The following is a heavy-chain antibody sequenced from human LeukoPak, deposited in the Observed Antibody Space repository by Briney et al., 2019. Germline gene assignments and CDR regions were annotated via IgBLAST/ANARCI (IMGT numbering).Heavy chain of an antibody. Sequence: SETLSLTCTVSGGSISSYYWSWIRQPAGKGLEWIGYIYYSGSTNYNPSLKSRVTISVDTSKNQFSLKLSSVTAADTAVYYCARAYDSSGYDWFDPWGQGTLVTVSS. D-gene: IGHD3-22*01. CDR1: GGSISSYY. CDR2: IYYSGST. V-gene: IGHV4-59*01. J-gene: IGHJ5*02. CDR3: ARAYDSSGYDWFDP.